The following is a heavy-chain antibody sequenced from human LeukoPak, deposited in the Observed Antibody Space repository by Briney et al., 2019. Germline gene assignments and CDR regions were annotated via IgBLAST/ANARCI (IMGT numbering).Heavy chain of an antibody. CDR1: GYTFTGYY. CDR2: INPNSGGT. V-gene: IGHV1-2*06. Sequence: ASVKVSCKASGYTFTGYYMHWVRQAPGQGLEWMGRINPNSGGTNYAQKFQGRVTMTRDTSISTAYKELSRLRSDDTAVYYCARDGTTYYDFWSGTSGYYYYYMDVWGKGTTVTVSS. CDR3: ARDGTTYYDFWSGTSGYYYYYMDV. J-gene: IGHJ6*03. D-gene: IGHD3-3*01.